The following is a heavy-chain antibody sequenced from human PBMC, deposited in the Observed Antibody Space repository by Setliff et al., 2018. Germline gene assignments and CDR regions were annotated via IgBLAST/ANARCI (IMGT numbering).Heavy chain of an antibody. CDR3: VREGVDTRSSTDYRYYMDV. Sequence: KVSCKASGGTFRNYGISWVRQAPGQGLEWMGGTIPVFGTTDYSQKFQGRVTIITDESTSTAFMQLSSLRSEDTAVYYCVREGVDTRSSTDYRYYMDVWGKGTTVTVSS. J-gene: IGHJ6*03. CDR1: GGTFRNYG. CDR2: TIPVFGTT. V-gene: IGHV1-69*05. D-gene: IGHD5-18*01.